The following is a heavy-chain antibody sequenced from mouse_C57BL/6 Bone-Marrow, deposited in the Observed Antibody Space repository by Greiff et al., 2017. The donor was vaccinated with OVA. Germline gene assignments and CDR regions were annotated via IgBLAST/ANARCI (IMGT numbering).Heavy chain of an antibody. CDR3: ARETGSRDYAMDY. J-gene: IGHJ4*01. CDR2: IYPRSGNT. V-gene: IGHV1-81*01. D-gene: IGHD4-1*01. Sequence: VQLVESGAELARPGASVKLSCKASGYTFTSYGISWVKQRTGQGLEWIGEIYPRSGNTYYNEKFKGKATLTADKSSSTAYMELRSLTSEDSAVYFCARETGSRDYAMDYWGQGTSVTVSS. CDR1: GYTFTSYG.